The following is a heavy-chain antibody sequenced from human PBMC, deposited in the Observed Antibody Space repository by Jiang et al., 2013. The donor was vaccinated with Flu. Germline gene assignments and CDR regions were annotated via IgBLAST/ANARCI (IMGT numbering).Heavy chain of an antibody. CDR2: INPNSGGT. J-gene: IGHJ4*02. CDR3: AREGMPLSTVTTGGVGY. Sequence: CKASGYTFTGYYMHWVRQAPGQGLEWMGWINPNSGGTNYAQKFQGRVTMTRDTSISTAYMELSRLRSDDTAVYYCAREGMPLSTVTTGGVGYWGQGTLVTVSS. D-gene: IGHD4-17*01. V-gene: IGHV1-2*02. CDR1: GYTFTGYY.